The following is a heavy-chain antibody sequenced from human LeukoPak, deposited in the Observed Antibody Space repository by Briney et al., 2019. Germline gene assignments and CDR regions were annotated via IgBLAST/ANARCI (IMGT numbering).Heavy chain of an antibody. CDR3: ARAEYYYDSSGYRNWYFDL. CDR2: IYYSGST. Sequence: PSETLSLTCTVSGGSISSGGYYWSWIRQHPGKGLEWIGYIYYSGSTYYNPSLKSRVTISVDTSKNQFSLKLSSVTAADTAVYYCARAEYYYDSSGYRNWYFDLWGRGTLVTVSS. J-gene: IGHJ2*01. D-gene: IGHD3-22*01. V-gene: IGHV4-31*03. CDR1: GGSISSGGYY.